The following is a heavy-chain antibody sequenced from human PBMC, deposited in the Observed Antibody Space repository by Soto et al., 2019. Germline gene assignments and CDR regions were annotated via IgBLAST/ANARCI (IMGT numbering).Heavy chain of an antibody. CDR1: GFTFSSYA. Sequence: GGSLRLSCAASGFTFSSYAMSWVRQAPGKGLEWVSLIQSGGPTYYADSVKGRFTISRDTSENTLHLQMDSLRAEDTAVYYCARDDVLCDGGRCYGVPLYVWGKGTTVTVS. CDR3: ARDDVLCDGGRCYGVPLYV. V-gene: IGHV3-66*01. D-gene: IGHD2-15*01. CDR2: IQSGGPT. J-gene: IGHJ6*03.